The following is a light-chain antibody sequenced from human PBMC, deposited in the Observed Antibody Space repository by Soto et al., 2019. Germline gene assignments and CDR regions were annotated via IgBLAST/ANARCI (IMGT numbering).Light chain of an antibody. J-gene: IGKJ1*01. Sequence: DIQMTQSPSSLSASVGDRVTITCRASQGIGNNLAWYQQKPGKVPKVLIYTASTLHSGVPSRFSGSGSGTDFTLTINSLQPEDVATYFCQKYDCVPWSFGQGTRVEI. V-gene: IGKV1-27*01. CDR3: QKYDCVPWS. CDR2: TAS. CDR1: QGIGNN.